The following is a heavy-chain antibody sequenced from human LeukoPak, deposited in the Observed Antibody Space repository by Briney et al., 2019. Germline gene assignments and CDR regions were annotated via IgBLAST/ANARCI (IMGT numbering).Heavy chain of an antibody. J-gene: IGHJ5*02. CDR1: GFTVRNYC. D-gene: IGHD3-10*01. CDR2: IYGDGTT. Sequence: GSLRLSCAASGFTVRNYCMSWVRQAPGKGLEWVAVIYGDGTTYYADSVKGQFTISSDTLKNTLSLQMDSLRAADTAMYYCARGSPVASGRYSIYSSWGQGTLVTVSP. CDR3: ARGSPVASGRYSIYSS. V-gene: IGHV3-53*01.